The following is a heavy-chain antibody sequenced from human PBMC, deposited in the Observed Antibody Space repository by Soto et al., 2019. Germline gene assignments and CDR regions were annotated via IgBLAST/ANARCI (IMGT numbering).Heavy chain of an antibody. CDR2: ISGIGGST. D-gene: IGHD6-13*01. V-gene: IGHV3-23*01. CDR1: GFTFTDYA. J-gene: IGHJ4*02. CDR3: ARGSSGYISSWYYFDY. Sequence: PGGSLRISCAASGFTFTDYALSWVRQAPGKGLEWFATISGIGGSTYLADSVKGRLSISRDNSKNTVSLLMNSLRAEDTAVYFCARGSSGYISSWYYFDYWGRGTLVTVSS.